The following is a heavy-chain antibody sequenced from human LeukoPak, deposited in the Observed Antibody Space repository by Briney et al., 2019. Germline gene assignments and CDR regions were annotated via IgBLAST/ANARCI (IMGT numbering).Heavy chain of an antibody. Sequence: SQTLSLTCTVSGGSISSGNFYWNWIRQPAGKGLEWIGRIYTSGSTDYNPSLKSRVTISVDTSKNQFSLRLSSVTAADTAVYYCARDASQYQAFDYWGQGTLVTVSS. CDR1: GGSISSGNFY. CDR3: ARDASQYQAFDY. D-gene: IGHD2-2*01. J-gene: IGHJ4*02. CDR2: IYTSGST. V-gene: IGHV4-61*02.